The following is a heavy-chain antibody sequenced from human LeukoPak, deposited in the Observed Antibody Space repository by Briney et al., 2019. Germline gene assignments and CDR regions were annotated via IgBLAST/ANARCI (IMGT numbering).Heavy chain of an antibody. CDR3: ATQFGSGTLANEYDY. CDR1: GFTFSVYG. D-gene: IGHD3-10*01. CDR2: IRSDGSNK. Sequence: GGTLRLSCAASGFTFSVYGMHWVRQAPGKGLEWVSFIRSDGSNKYYTESAKGRFTVSRENSNNPLYLQMNSLRVEDTAVYYCATQFGSGTLANEYDYWGQGSLVTVSS. J-gene: IGHJ4*02. V-gene: IGHV3-30*02.